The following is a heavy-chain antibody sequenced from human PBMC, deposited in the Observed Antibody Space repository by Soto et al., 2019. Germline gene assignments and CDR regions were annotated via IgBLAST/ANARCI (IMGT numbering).Heavy chain of an antibody. CDR3: ARDKGRGQLGGNYYYALDV. D-gene: IGHD1-1*01. CDR2: IIPIFRTP. J-gene: IGHJ6*02. V-gene: IGHV1-69*12. CDR1: GGTFDTFA. Sequence: QVQLVQSGAEVLKPGSSVKLSCKTSGGTFDTFAISWVRQAPGQGLEWMGGIIPIFRTPDYTQKFQGGVTITADVSTSTAYMGLSSLRSEDTAVYFCARDKGRGQLGGNYYYALDVWGQGTTVTVTS.